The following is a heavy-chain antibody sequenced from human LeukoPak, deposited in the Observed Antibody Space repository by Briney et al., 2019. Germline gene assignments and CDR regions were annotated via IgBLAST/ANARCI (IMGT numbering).Heavy chain of an antibody. CDR1: GFTFSSYW. V-gene: IGHV3-7*01. D-gene: IGHD3-22*01. Sequence: PGGSLRLSCAASGFTFSSYWMSWVRQALGKGLEWVANIKQDGSEKYYVDSVKGRFTISRDSAKNSLFLQMNSLRAEDTAVYYCARDSAYYYDSSGLWYFDYWGQGTLVTVSS. CDR2: IKQDGSEK. CDR3: ARDSAYYYDSSGLWYFDY. J-gene: IGHJ4*02.